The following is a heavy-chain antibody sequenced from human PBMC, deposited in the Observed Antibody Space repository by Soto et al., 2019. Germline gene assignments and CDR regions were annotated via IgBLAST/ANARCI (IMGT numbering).Heavy chain of an antibody. CDR2: IGGSGETT. J-gene: IGHJ5*02. CDR3: AKNSGWFNT. D-gene: IGHD3-10*01. Sequence: LRLSCAASGFPFSTTDMSWVRQAPGKGLEWVSTIGGSGETTYYADSVKGRFTISRDNSKNTLYLQMNSLRADDTALYYCAKNSGWFNTWGQGALVTVSS. V-gene: IGHV3-23*01. CDR1: GFPFSTTD.